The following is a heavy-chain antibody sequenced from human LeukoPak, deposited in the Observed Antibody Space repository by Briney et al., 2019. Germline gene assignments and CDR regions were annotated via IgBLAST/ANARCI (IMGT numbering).Heavy chain of an antibody. J-gene: IGHJ5*02. CDR1: GGSISGGGYY. V-gene: IGHV4-31*03. CDR2: IYDSGST. D-gene: IGHD3-16*01. CDR3: ARDLGRKGGRFDP. Sequence: SETLSLTCTVSGGSISGGGYYWSWIRQHPGTGLERIGYIYDSGSTYYNPSLKSRVTISVDTSKNQFSLKLTSVTAADTAVYYCARDLGRKGGRFDPWGQGTLVTVSS.